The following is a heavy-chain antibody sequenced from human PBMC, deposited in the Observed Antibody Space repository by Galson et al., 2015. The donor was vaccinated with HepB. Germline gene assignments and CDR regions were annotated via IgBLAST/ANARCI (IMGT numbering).Heavy chain of an antibody. CDR3: ARGAEQWLDEYYFDY. Sequence: SLRLSCAASGFTFSDYYMSWIRQAPGKGLEWVSYISSSSSYTNYADSVKGQFTISRDNAKNSLYLQMNSLRAEDTAVYYCARGAEQWLDEYYFDYWGQGTLVTVSS. V-gene: IGHV3-11*06. CDR2: ISSSSSYT. D-gene: IGHD6-19*01. J-gene: IGHJ4*02. CDR1: GFTFSDYY.